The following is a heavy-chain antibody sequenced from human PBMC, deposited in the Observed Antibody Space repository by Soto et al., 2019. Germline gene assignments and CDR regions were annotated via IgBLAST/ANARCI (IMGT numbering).Heavy chain of an antibody. D-gene: IGHD3-9*01. CDR1: GFTFSDYY. CDR2: ISSSGSTI. J-gene: IGHJ6*02. V-gene: IGHV3-11*01. CDR3: ARGRGYDILTGYYYYYGMDV. Sequence: VQLVESGGGLVQPGGSLRLSCAASGFTFSDYYMSWIRQAPGKGLEWVSYISSSGSTIYYADSVKGRFTISRDNAKNSLYLQMNSLRAEDTAVYYCARGRGYDILTGYYYYYGMDVWGQGTTVTVSS.